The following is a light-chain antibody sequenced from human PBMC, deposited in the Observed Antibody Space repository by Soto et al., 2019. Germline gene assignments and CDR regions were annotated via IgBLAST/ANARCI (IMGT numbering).Light chain of an antibody. V-gene: IGLV2-14*01. CDR1: SSDVGAFNY. Sequence: QSALTQPASVSGSPGQAITISCSGTSSDVGAFNYVSWYQQHPGKAPKLMIYEASNRPSGVPDRFSGSKSGNTASLTISGLQAADEADYYCSLYTSENTYVFGTGTKVTVL. CDR3: SLYTSENTYV. J-gene: IGLJ1*01. CDR2: EAS.